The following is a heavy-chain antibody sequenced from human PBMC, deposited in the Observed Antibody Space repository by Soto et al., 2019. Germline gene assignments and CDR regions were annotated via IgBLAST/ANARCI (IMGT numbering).Heavy chain of an antibody. CDR1: GGSFSGYY. CDR3: ARVFRTQIFGVVITWFDP. V-gene: IGHV4-59*01. D-gene: IGHD3-3*01. CDR2: IYYSGST. J-gene: IGHJ5*02. Sequence: SETLSLTCAVYGGSFSGYYRSWIRQPPGKGLEWIGYIYYSGSTNYNPSLKSRVTISVDTSKNQFSLKLSSVTAADTAVYYCARVFRTQIFGVVITWFDPWGQGTLVTVSS.